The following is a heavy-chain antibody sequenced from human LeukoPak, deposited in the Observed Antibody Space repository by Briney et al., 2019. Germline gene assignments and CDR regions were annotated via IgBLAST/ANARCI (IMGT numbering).Heavy chain of an antibody. CDR3: ARDRSVSTFPDY. Sequence: GRSLRLSCAASGFTFSSYAMHWVRQAPGKGLEWVAVISYDGSNKYYADSVKGRFTISRDSSKNTLYLQMNSLRAEDTAVYYCARDRSVSTFPDYWGQGTLVTVSP. D-gene: IGHD1-1*01. J-gene: IGHJ4*02. V-gene: IGHV3-30-3*01. CDR2: ISYDGSNK. CDR1: GFTFSSYA.